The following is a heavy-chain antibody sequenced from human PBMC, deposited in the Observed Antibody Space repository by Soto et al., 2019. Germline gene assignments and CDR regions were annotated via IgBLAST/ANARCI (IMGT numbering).Heavy chain of an antibody. CDR2: ISAYNGNT. J-gene: IGHJ3*02. CDR3: ARPQQPRGAFDI. Sequence: ASVKVSCKASGYTFTSYGISWVRQAPGQGLEWMGWISAYNGNTNYAKKLQGRVTMTTDTSTSTAYMELRSLRSDDTAVYYCARPQQPRGAFDIWGQGTMVTVSS. V-gene: IGHV1-18*01. D-gene: IGHD6-13*01. CDR1: GYTFTSYG.